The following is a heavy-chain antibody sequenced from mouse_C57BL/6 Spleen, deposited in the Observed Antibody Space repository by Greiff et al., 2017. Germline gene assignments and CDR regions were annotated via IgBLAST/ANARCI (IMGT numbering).Heavy chain of an antibody. CDR3: ARGYGNYVDY. D-gene: IGHD2-1*01. CDR2: ISSGSSTI. Sequence: EVHLVESGGGLVKPGGSLKLSCAASGFTFSDYGMHWVRQAPEKGLEWVAYISSGSSTIYYADTVKGRFTISRDNAKNTLFLQMTSLRSEDTAMYYCARGYGNYVDYWGQGTTLTVSS. V-gene: IGHV5-17*01. CDR1: GFTFSDYG. J-gene: IGHJ2*01.